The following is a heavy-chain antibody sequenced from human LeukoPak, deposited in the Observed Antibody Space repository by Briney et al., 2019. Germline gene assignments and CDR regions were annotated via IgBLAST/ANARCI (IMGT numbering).Heavy chain of an antibody. Sequence: GGSLRLSCAASGFTFSSCSMSWVRQAPGKGLEWVSSISSSSDSIYYADSVKGRFTISRDNAKNSLFLQMNSLRAEDTAVYYCAREGVIGTYYYYGMDVWGQGTTVTVSS. CDR1: GFTFSSCS. V-gene: IGHV3-21*01. J-gene: IGHJ6*02. CDR3: AREGVIGTYYYYGMDV. CDR2: ISSSSDSI. D-gene: IGHD2/OR15-2a*01.